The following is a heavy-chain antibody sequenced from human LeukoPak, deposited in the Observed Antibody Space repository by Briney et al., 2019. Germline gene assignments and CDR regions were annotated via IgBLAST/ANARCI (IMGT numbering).Heavy chain of an antibody. CDR2: ISSSSSYI. CDR1: GFTFSSYS. Sequence: GGSLRLSCAASGFTFSSYSMNWVRQAPGKGLEWVSSISSSSSYIYYADSVKGRFTISRDNAKNSLYLQMNSLRAEDTAVYYCARVRVLGATNFDYWGQGTLVTVSS. D-gene: IGHD1-26*01. J-gene: IGHJ4*02. CDR3: ARVRVLGATNFDY. V-gene: IGHV3-21*01.